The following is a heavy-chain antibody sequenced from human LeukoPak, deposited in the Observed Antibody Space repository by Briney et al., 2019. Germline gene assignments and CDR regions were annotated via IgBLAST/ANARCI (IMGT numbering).Heavy chain of an antibody. CDR3: ARGYGGNSDYFDY. V-gene: IGHV4-30-2*01. CDR1: GGSSSSGGYS. CDR2: IYHSGST. Sequence: SETLSLTCAVFGGSSSSGGYSWSWIRQPPGKGLEWIGYIYHSGSTYYDSSLKSRVTISVDRSKNQFSLKLSSVTAADTAVYYCARGYGGNSDYFDYWGQGTLVTVSS. J-gene: IGHJ4*02. D-gene: IGHD4-23*01.